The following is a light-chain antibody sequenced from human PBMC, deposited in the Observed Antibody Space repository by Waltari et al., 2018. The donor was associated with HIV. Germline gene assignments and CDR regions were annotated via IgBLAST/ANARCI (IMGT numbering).Light chain of an antibody. Sequence: SYELTQPPSVSVSPGQTARITCSGDALPRQYAYWYQQKPGQAPLLLIYKDTERPSRIPGRFSGSSSGTIVTLTISGVQAEDEADYDCQSPDNTTSYWVFGGGTKLTV. CDR2: KDT. CDR3: QSPDNTTSYWV. CDR1: ALPRQY. V-gene: IGLV3-25*03. J-gene: IGLJ3*02.